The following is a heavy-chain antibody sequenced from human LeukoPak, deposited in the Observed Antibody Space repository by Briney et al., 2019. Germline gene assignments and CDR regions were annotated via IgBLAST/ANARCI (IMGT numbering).Heavy chain of an antibody. V-gene: IGHV4-59*08. CDR2: IYYSGST. D-gene: IGHD3-10*01. Sequence: SETLSLTCTVSGGSISSYYWSWIRQPPGKGLEWIGYIYYSGSTNYNSSLKSRVTISVDTSKNQFSLKLSSVTAADTAVYYCASRSGSFSDALDIWGQGTLVTVSS. CDR3: ASRSGSFSDALDI. J-gene: IGHJ3*02. CDR1: GGSISSYY.